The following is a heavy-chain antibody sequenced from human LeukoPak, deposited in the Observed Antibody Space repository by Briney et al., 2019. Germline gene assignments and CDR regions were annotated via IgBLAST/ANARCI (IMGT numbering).Heavy chain of an antibody. D-gene: IGHD5-24*01. Sequence: PSETLSLTGTVSGGSISSYYWSWIWQPAGKGLEWIGRIYTSGSTNYNPSLKSRVTISVDKSKNQFSLKLSSVTAADTAVYYCARDLRNTISDAFDIWGQGTMVTVSS. V-gene: IGHV4-4*07. CDR3: ARDLRNTISDAFDI. CDR2: IYTSGST. J-gene: IGHJ3*02. CDR1: GGSISSYY.